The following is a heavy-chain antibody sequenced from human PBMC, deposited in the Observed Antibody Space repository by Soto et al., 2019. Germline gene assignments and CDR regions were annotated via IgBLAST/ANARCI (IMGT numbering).Heavy chain of an antibody. D-gene: IGHD6-13*01. CDR2: INPSGGST. V-gene: IGHV1-46*01. CDR3: ARVWAAADAFDI. CDR1: GYTFTSYY. Sequence: ASVKVSCKASGYTFTSYYMHWVRQAPGQGLEWMGIINPSGGSTSYAQKFQGRVTMTRDTSTRTVYMELSSLRFEDTAVYYCARVWAAADAFDIWGQGTMVTVSS. J-gene: IGHJ3*02.